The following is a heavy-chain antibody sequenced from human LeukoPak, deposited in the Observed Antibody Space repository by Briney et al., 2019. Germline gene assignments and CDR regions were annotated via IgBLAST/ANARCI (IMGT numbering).Heavy chain of an antibody. CDR2: IYYSGST. Sequence: PSETLSLTCTVSGGSISSSSYYWGWIRQPPGKGLEWIGSIYYSGSTYYNPSLKSRVTISVDTSKNQFSLKLSSVTAADTAVYYCARDRPTETLDWIKDSSGYRAFDIWGQGTMVTVSS. D-gene: IGHD3-22*01. V-gene: IGHV4-39*07. J-gene: IGHJ3*02. CDR3: ARDRPTETLDWIKDSSGYRAFDI. CDR1: GGSISSSSYY.